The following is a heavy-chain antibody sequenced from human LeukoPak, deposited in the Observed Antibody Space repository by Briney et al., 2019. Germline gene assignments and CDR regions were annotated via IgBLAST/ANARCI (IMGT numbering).Heavy chain of an antibody. CDR3: ARVRPWVFDF. CDR1: GLTASSSY. J-gene: IGHJ4*02. Sequence: PGGSLRLSCAASGLTASSSYMSWVRQAPRKGLEWVSIIYIGDNPHYADSVKGRFTISRHNSKNTLYLQMNNLRAEDTAVYYCARVRPWVFDFWGQGTLVTVSS. CDR2: IYIGDNP. V-gene: IGHV3-53*04.